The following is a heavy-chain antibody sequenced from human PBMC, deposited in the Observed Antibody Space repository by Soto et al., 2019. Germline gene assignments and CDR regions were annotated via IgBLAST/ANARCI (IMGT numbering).Heavy chain of an antibody. CDR3: ASGVGFCSGGSCNNWFDT. CDR1: GYTFTSYD. J-gene: IGHJ5*02. V-gene: IGHV1-8*01. D-gene: IGHD2-15*01. Sequence: ASVKVSCKTSGYTFTSYDIHWVRQATGQGLEWMGWMNPNSVNTGYAQKVQGRVTMTRNTSISTAYMELSSLRSEDTAVYYCASGVGFCSGGSCNNWFDTWGQGTQVTVSS. CDR2: MNPNSVNT.